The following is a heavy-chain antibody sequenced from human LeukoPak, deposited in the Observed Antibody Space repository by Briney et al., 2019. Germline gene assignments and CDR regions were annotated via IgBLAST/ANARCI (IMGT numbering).Heavy chain of an antibody. CDR1: GFTFSNCG. V-gene: IGHV3-7*01. CDR3: ARDPVEWELLLDY. J-gene: IGHJ4*02. CDR2: MNIDGSEK. D-gene: IGHD1-26*01. Sequence: GGSLRLSCAASGFTFSNCGMHWVRQAPGKRPEWVANMNIDGSEKYYADSVKGRFSISRDNARNSVYLQMASLRVEDTAVYYCARDPVEWELLLDYWGQGTLVTVSS.